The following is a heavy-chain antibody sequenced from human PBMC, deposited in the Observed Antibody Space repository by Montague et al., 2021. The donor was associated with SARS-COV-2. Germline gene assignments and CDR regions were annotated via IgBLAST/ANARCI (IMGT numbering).Heavy chain of an antibody. D-gene: IGHD3-10*01. CDR1: GASMSPYH. CDR2: LHHSGAT. CDR3: ATSLGGRYYWADYYFDY. J-gene: IGHJ4*02. V-gene: IGHV4-59*03. Sequence: SETLSLTCADTGASMSPYHWSWTRQPPGKGLEWIGNLHHSGATNYNPSLESRVTMSVDTSKNQFSLNLISVTAADTAVYFCATSLGGRYYWADYYFDYWGQGILVTVSA.